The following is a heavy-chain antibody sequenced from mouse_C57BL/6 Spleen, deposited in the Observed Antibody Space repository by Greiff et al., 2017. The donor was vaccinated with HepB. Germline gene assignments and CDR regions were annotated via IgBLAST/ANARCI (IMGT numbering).Heavy chain of an antibody. CDR2: IYPGSGST. CDR3: ARSRYSNFHFDY. D-gene: IGHD2-5*01. J-gene: IGHJ2*01. V-gene: IGHV1-55*01. CDR1: GYTFTSYW. Sequence: QVQLQQSGAELVKPGASVKMSCKASGYTFTSYWITWVKQRPGQGLEWIGDIYPGSGSTNYNEKFKSKATLTVDTSSSTAYMQLSSLTSEDSAVYYCARSRYSNFHFDYWGQGTTLTVSS.